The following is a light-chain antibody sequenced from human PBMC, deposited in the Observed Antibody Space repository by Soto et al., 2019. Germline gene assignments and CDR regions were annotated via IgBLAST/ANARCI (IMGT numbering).Light chain of an antibody. V-gene: IGKV1-33*01. Sequence: DIQMTQSPSSLSASVGDRVTITCQASQDISNDLNWYQQKPGKAPKRLIYAAFNLETGVPSRFSGSGSGTHFTFTISSLQPEDIATYYCQKYDNLPPTFGPGTKVDIK. CDR3: QKYDNLPPT. CDR2: AAF. CDR1: QDISND. J-gene: IGKJ3*01.